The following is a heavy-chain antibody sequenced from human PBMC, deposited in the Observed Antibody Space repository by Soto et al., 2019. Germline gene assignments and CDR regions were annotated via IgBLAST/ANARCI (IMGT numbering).Heavy chain of an antibody. Sequence: XESLTISRKTSGYSFISYWVAWVRQKPGKGLEWMGTFYPGDSTSTYSPSFQGQVTISVDKSISTAYLHLSSLKASDTAMYYCARIIGYCRNNDCSWTFDIWGQGTTVTVSS. CDR2: FYPGDSTS. J-gene: IGHJ3*02. CDR3: ARIIGYCRNNDCSWTFDI. V-gene: IGHV5-51*01. D-gene: IGHD2-2*03. CDR1: GYSFISYW.